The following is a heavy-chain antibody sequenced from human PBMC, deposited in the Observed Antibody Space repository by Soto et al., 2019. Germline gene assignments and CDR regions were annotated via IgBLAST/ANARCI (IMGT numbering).Heavy chain of an antibody. V-gene: IGHV3-30-3*01. CDR2: ISYDGSNK. Sequence: QVQLVESGGGVVQPGRSLRLSCAASGFTFSSYAMHWVRQAPGKGLEWVAVISYDGSNKYYADSVKGRFTISRDNSKNTQYLQMNSLRAEDTAVYYCARALNTRPFQVGYFDYWGQGTLVTVSS. CDR3: ARALNTRPFQVGYFDY. CDR1: GFTFSSYA. D-gene: IGHD1-26*01. J-gene: IGHJ4*02.